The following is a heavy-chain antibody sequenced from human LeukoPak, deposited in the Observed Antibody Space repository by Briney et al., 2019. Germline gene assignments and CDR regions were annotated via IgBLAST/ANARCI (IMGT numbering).Heavy chain of an antibody. D-gene: IGHD1-26*01. J-gene: IGHJ6*03. V-gene: IGHV3-11*04. CDR1: GFTFSDYY. CDR3: ASNLGATPYYYYYYMDV. Sequence: KPGGSLRLSCAASGFTFSDYYMSWIRQAPGKGLEWVSYTSSSGSTIYYADSVKGRFTISRDNAKNSLYLQMNSLRAEDTAVYYCASNLGATPYYYYYYMDVWGKGTTVTVSS. CDR2: TSSSGSTI.